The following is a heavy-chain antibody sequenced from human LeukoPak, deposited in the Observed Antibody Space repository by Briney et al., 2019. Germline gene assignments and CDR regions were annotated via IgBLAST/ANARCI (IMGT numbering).Heavy chain of an antibody. D-gene: IGHD3-3*01. Sequence: SETLSLTCTVSGVSISSYYWSWIRQPPGKGLEWIGYIYYSGSTNYNPSLKSRVTISVDTSKNQFSLKLSSVTAADTAVYYCATQYYDFWSGLAGGYYYYGMDVWGQGTTVTVSS. CDR3: ATQYYDFWSGLAGGYYYYGMDV. J-gene: IGHJ6*02. V-gene: IGHV4-59*01. CDR2: IYYSGST. CDR1: GVSISSYY.